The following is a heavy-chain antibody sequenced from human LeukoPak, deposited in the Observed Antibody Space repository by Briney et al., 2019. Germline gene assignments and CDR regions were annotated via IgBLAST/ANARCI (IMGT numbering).Heavy chain of an antibody. CDR1: GFTFSSYD. J-gene: IGHJ4*02. CDR2: ISSSSSSYI. Sequence: GGSLRLSCAASGFTFSSYDMTWVRQAPGKGLEWVSSISSSSSSYIYYADSVKGRFTISRDNAKNSLYLQMNSLRAEDTAVYYCAKGTYYYDSSGYYGGYYFDYWGQGTLVTVSS. V-gene: IGHV3-21*04. CDR3: AKGTYYYDSSGYYGGYYFDY. D-gene: IGHD3-22*01.